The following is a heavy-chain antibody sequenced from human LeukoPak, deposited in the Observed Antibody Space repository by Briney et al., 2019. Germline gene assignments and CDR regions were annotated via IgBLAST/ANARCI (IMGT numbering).Heavy chain of an antibody. J-gene: IGHJ4*02. D-gene: IGHD2-2*01. V-gene: IGHV1-2*02. CDR2: ISPKSGDT. CDR1: GYTFSGYY. Sequence: ASVKVSCKASGYTFSGYYMHWVRQAPGQGHEWMGWISPKSGDTNYAQNFQGRVTMTRDTSISTAYMELSRLTSDDTAVYYCARGRDKTTSPAIDYWGQGTLVPVSS. CDR3: ARGRDKTTSPAIDY.